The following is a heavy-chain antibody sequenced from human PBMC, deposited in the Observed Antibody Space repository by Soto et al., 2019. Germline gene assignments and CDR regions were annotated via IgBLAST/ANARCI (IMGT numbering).Heavy chain of an antibody. CDR3: VKYYFDSSGYYGLNAFDI. CDR2: ISSNGVST. D-gene: IGHD3-22*01. V-gene: IGHV3-64D*06. CDR1: RFTFSTYA. J-gene: IGHJ3*02. Sequence: GGSLRLSCLASRFTFSTYAMHWVRQAPGKGLEYVSTISSNGVSTYYADSVKGRFTISRDNSKNTLYLQMSSLRAEDTAVYYCVKYYFDSSGYYGLNAFDIWGQGTMVTVSS.